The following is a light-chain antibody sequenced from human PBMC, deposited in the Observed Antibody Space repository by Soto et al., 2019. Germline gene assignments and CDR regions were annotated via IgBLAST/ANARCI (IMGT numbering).Light chain of an antibody. V-gene: IGLV2-14*01. CDR3: SSYTSSSTLV. CDR1: SGDVGGYNY. J-gene: IGLJ2*01. Sequence: QSALTQPASVSGSPGQSITLSCTGSSGDVGGYNYVSWYQQHPGKAPKLMIYDVSHRPSGVSHRFSGSKSGNTASLTISGLQAEDEADDYCSSYTSSSTLVFGGGTKLTVL. CDR2: DVS.